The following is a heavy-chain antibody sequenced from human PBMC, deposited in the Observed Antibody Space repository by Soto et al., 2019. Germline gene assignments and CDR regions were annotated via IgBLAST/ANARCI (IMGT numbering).Heavy chain of an antibody. CDR3: ARFVVESGLDIGRYYYYGMDV. D-gene: IGHD5-12*01. Sequence: SQTLSLTCAISGDSVSSNSAAWNWIRQSPSRGLEWLGRTYYRSKWYNDYAVSVKSRITINPDTSKNQFSLQLNSVTPEDTAVYYCARFVVESGLDIGRYYYYGMDVWGQGTTVTVSS. V-gene: IGHV6-1*01. J-gene: IGHJ6*02. CDR1: GDSVSSNSAA. CDR2: TYYRSKWYN.